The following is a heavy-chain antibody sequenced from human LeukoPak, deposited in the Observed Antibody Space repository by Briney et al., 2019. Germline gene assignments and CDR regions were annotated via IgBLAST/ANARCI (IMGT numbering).Heavy chain of an antibody. CDR2: IYYSGST. J-gene: IGHJ4*02. D-gene: IGHD3-10*01. CDR1: GGSINSSRYY. CDR3: ARIYYGSGNHRGYFDY. V-gene: IGHV4-39*07. Sequence: SETLSLTCTVSGGSINSSRYYWGWIRQTPGKGLEWIGSIYYSGSTYSNPSLKSRVTISVDTSKSQFSLKLSSVTAADTAVYYCARIYYGSGNHRGYFDYWGQGTLVTVSS.